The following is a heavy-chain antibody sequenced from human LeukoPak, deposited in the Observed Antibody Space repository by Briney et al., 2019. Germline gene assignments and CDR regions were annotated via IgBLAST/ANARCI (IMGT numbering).Heavy chain of an antibody. CDR3: ARDFGTIIAAAQGQGYFDY. D-gene: IGHD6-13*01. CDR1: GYTFTSYY. CDR2: INPSGGST. J-gene: IGHJ4*02. V-gene: IGHV1-46*01. Sequence: ASVKVSCKATGYTFTSYYMHWVRQPPGQGLGWMGIINPSGGSTSYAQKFQGRVTMTRDTSTSTVYMELSTLRSEDTAVYYCARDFGTIIAAAQGQGYFDYWGQGTLVTVSS.